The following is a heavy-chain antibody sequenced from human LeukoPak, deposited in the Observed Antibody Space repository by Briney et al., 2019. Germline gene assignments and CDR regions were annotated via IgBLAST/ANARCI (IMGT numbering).Heavy chain of an antibody. V-gene: IGHV1-2*02. CDR2: INPNSGGT. J-gene: IGHJ4*02. Sequence: ASVKVSCKASGYTFTGYCMHWVRQAPGQGLEWMGWINPNSGGTNYAQKFQGRVTMTRDTSISTAYMELSRLRSDDTAVYYCAKIMITFGEFDYWGQGTLVTVSS. CDR1: GYTFTGYC. D-gene: IGHD3-16*01. CDR3: AKIMITFGEFDY.